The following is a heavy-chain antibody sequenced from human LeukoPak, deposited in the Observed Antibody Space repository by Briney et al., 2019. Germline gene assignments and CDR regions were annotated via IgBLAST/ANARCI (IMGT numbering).Heavy chain of an antibody. CDR1: GGSISSGGYS. D-gene: IGHD2-2*02. CDR3: ARFSSTSCYTCPKKYYFDY. CDR2: IYYSGST. Sequence: PSETLSLTCTVSGGSISSGGYSWSWIRQHPGKGLEWIGYIYYSGSTYYNPSLKSRVTISVDTSKNQFSLKLSSVTAADTAVYYCARFSSTSCYTCPKKYYFDYWGQGTLVAVSS. V-gene: IGHV4-31*03. J-gene: IGHJ4*02.